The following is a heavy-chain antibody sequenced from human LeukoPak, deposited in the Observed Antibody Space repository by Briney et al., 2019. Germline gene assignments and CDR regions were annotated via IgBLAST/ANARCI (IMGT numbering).Heavy chain of an antibody. D-gene: IGHD6-13*01. CDR3: ARSYSSSWYFDY. J-gene: IGHJ4*02. V-gene: IGHV3-21*01. Sequence: GGSLRLSCTASGFTFSSYSLNWVRQAPGKGLEWVSSVSTGSNYIYYADSVKGRFTISRDNAKNSLYLQMNSLRAEDTAVYYCARSYSSSWYFDYWGQGTLVTVSS. CDR1: GFTFSSYS. CDR2: VSTGSNYI.